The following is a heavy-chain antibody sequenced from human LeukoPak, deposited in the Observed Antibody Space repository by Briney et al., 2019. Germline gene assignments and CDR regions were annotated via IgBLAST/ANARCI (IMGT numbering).Heavy chain of an antibody. V-gene: IGHV3-7*03. J-gene: IGHJ4*02. CDR3: ARGRYSSTTYYFDS. CDR2: IKKVGSET. D-gene: IGHD6-13*01. Sequence: GGSLRLSCAASGFTFSSSWMSWVRQAPGKGLEWVANIKKVGSETYYVDSVKGRFTISRDNAKNSLYLQMNSLRAEDMAIYYRARGRYSSTTYYFDSWGQGTLVTVPS. CDR1: GFTFSSSW.